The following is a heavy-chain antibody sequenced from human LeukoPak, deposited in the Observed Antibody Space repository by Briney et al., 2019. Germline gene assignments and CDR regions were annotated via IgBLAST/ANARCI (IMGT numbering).Heavy chain of an antibody. D-gene: IGHD6-13*01. CDR2: IYYSGST. CDR1: GGSISSGDYY. J-gene: IGHJ6*03. CDR3: ARTYSSSWYRHYYMDV. V-gene: IGHV4-30-4*08. Sequence: SETLSLTCTVSGGSISSGDYYWSWIRQPPGKGLEWSGYIYYSGSTYYNPSLKSRVTISVDTSKNHFSLKLSSVTAADTAVYYCARTYSSSWYRHYYMDVWGKGTTVTVSS.